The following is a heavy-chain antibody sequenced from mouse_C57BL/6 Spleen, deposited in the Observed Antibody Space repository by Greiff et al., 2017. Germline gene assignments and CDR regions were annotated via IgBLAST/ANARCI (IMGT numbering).Heavy chain of an antibody. CDR2: INPSSGYT. J-gene: IGHJ4*01. CDR1: GYTFTSYW. CDR3: ARAGNYYGSSPYYYAMDY. V-gene: IGHV1-7*01. Sequence: QVQLQQSGAELAKPGASVKLSCKASGYTFTSYWMHWVKQRPGQGLEWIGYINPSSGYTKYNQKFKDKATLTADKSSSTAYMQLSSLTYEDSAVYYCARAGNYYGSSPYYYAMDYWGQGTSVTVSS. D-gene: IGHD1-1*01.